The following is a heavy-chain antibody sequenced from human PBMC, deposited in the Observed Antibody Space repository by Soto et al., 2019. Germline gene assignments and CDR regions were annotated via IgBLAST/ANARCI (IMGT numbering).Heavy chain of an antibody. V-gene: IGHV4-59*01. CDR2: IHSSGRS. CDR1: GGAFRSYF. J-gene: IGHJ5*02. Sequence: QVRLRESGPQVVKPSATLSLNCNVSGGAFRSYFWSWIRQSPGKGLEWIGNIHSSGRSNYNPSFKSRVSMAIDPSKHQFSVRLTSVAPADPAVYYCARDDPFEPWGQGILVTVSS. CDR3: ARDDPFEP.